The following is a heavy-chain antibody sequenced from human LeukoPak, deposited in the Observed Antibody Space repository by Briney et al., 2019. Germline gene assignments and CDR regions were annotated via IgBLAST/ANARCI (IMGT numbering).Heavy chain of an antibody. CDR2: IYYSGST. Sequence: SETLSLTCTVSGGSISSSSCYWGWIRQPPGKGLEWIGSIYYSGSTYYNPSLKSRVTISVDTSKNQFSLKLSSVTAADTAVYYCARRNYYYYYMDAWGKGTTVTVSS. V-gene: IGHV4-39*01. CDR1: GGSISSSSCY. CDR3: ARRNYYYYYMDA. J-gene: IGHJ6*03.